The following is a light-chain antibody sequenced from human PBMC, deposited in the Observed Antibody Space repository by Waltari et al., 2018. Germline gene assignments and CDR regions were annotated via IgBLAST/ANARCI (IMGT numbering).Light chain of an antibody. V-gene: IGKV3-11*01. CDR2: AAS. CDR1: QCIRKY. CDR3: QNHERLPAT. J-gene: IGKJ1*01. Sequence: SCRASQCIRKYLVGYQKRPGHAPRLLIYAASTRATGVPDRFSGSGYGTDFTLTISRLEPEDFAVYYCQNHERLPATFGQGTKVEIK.